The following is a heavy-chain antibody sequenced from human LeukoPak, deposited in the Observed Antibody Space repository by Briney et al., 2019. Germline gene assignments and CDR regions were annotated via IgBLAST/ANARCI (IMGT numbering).Heavy chain of an antibody. V-gene: IGHV3-48*01. Sequence: GGSLRLSCAASGFTFSSYSMNWVRQAPGKGLEWVSYISSSSSTIYYADSVKGRFTISRDNAKNSLYLQMNSLRAEDTAVYYCARELGGMDVWGQGTTVTVSS. CDR1: GFTFSSYS. CDR2: ISSSSSTI. J-gene: IGHJ6*02. CDR3: ARELGGMDV.